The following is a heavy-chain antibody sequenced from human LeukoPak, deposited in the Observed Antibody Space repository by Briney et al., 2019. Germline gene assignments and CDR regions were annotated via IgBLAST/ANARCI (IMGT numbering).Heavy chain of an antibody. V-gene: IGHV3-48*01. D-gene: IGHD3-22*01. J-gene: IGHJ4*02. CDR1: GFTFSSYS. Sequence: GGSLRLSCAASGFTFSSYSMNWVRQAPGKGLEWVSYISSSSSTIYYADSVKGRFTISRDNAKNSLYLQMNSLRAEDTAVYYCARDRSSGYYYVGVCHYWGQGTLVTVSS. CDR2: ISSSSSTI. CDR3: ARDRSSGYYYVGVCHY.